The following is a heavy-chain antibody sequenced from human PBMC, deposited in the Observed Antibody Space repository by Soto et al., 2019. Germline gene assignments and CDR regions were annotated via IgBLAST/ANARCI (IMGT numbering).Heavy chain of an antibody. V-gene: IGHV1-69*02. CDR1: GDTFNFYT. D-gene: IGHD3-10*01. J-gene: IGHJ4*02. CDR3: ATNYGSGSTHFDN. CDR2: IIPMLGMS. Sequence: QVQLVQSGAEVKTPGSSVKVSCTASGDTFNFYTLSWVRQAPGQGLEWMGRIIPMLGMSNYAQKFQGRVTMIADKSTRTVYMVLSGLRSEDTALYYCATNYGSGSTHFDNWGQGILVTVSS.